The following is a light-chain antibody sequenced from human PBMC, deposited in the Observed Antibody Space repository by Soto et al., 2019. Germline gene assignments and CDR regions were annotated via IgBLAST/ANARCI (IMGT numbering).Light chain of an antibody. CDR3: QQYFDWPRWT. Sequence: EIVMTQSPPTLSVSPGEGAALSCRASQGVAGNLAWYQQKPGQAPRLLIYAVSTRAAGIPARFSGSGSETEFTLNISSLQSVDVAVYYCQQYFDWPRWTLDQGTKVYIK. V-gene: IGKV3D-15*01. CDR1: QGVAGN. CDR2: AVS. J-gene: IGKJ1*01.